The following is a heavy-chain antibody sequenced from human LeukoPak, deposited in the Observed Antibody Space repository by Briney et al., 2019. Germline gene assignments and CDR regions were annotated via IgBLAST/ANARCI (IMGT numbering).Heavy chain of an antibody. CDR3: ARDTAAWDY. J-gene: IGHJ4*02. V-gene: IGHV3-7*01. Sequence: GGSLRLSCAASGFTFSSYSMNWVRQAPGKGLEWVANIKQDGSEKYYVDSVKGRFTISRDNAKNSLYLQMNSLRAEDTAVYYCARDTAAWDYWGQGTLVTVSS. CDR2: IKQDGSEK. CDR1: GFTFSSYS. D-gene: IGHD4-17*01.